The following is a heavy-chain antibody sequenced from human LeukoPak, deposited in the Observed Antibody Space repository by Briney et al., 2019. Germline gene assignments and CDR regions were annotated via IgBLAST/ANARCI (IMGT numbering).Heavy chain of an antibody. D-gene: IGHD5-18*01. CDR1: GVTFSSYA. Sequence: GGSLRLSCAASGVTFSSYALNWVRQAPGKGLEWVSGISASGGRTDYADSVNGRFTISRDNSKNTMYLHMNSLRAEDTALYYCAKERDTRAFQHVFDYWGQGTLVTVSS. J-gene: IGHJ4*02. CDR3: AKERDTRAFQHVFDY. V-gene: IGHV3-23*01. CDR2: ISASGGRT.